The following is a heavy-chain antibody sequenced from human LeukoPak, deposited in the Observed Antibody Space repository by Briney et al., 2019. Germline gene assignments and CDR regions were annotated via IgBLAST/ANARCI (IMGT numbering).Heavy chain of an antibody. CDR2: INHSGST. D-gene: IGHD3-10*01. J-gene: IGHJ4*02. CDR1: GGSFSGYY. Sequence: SETLSLTCAVYGGSFSGYYWSWIRQPPGKGLEWIGEINHSGSTNYNPSLKSRVTISVDTSKNQFSLKLSSVTAADTAVHYCARGTRYYGSGLPIFDYWGQGTLVTVSS. CDR3: ARGTRYYGSGLPIFDY. V-gene: IGHV4-34*01.